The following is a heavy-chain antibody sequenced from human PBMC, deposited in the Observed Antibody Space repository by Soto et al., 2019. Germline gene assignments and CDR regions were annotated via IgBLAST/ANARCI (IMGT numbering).Heavy chain of an antibody. CDR1: GGSISSGDYY. Sequence: PSETLSLTCTVSGGSISSGDYYWSWIRQPPGKGLEWIGYIYYSGSTYYNPSLKSRVTISVDTSKNQFSLKLSSVTAADTAVYYCARFSSLCSSTSCYFGYYGMDVWGQGTTVTVSS. CDR3: ARFSSLCSSTSCYFGYYGMDV. V-gene: IGHV4-30-4*01. D-gene: IGHD2-2*01. CDR2: IYYSGST. J-gene: IGHJ6*02.